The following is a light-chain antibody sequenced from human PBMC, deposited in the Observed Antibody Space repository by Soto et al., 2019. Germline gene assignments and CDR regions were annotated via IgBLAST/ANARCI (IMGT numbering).Light chain of an antibody. CDR2: GAS. CDR1: QSVSSSY. V-gene: IGKV3-20*01. CDR3: QQYGSSPTWT. J-gene: IGKJ1*01. Sequence: EIVLTQSPGTLSLSPVEIATLSCMAIQSVSSSYLAWYQQKPGQAPRLLIYGASSRATGIPDRFSGSGSGTDFTLTISRLEPEDFAVYYCQQYGSSPTWTFGQGTKVDI.